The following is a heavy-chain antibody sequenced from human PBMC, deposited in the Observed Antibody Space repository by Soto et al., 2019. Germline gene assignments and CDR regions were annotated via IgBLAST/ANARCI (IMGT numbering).Heavy chain of an antibody. V-gene: IGHV4-59*01. CDR2: IHYSGST. CDR1: GGSIGNYY. Sequence: QVQLQESGPGLVKPSETLSLTCTVSGGSIGNYYWRWIRQPPGKGLELIGYIHYSGSTIYHPSLECRVTILVDTSKHQLSLSLTSGTAADTAIYYCAREYSSFEYWGRGAQVTVSS. CDR3: AREYSSFEY. J-gene: IGHJ4*02. D-gene: IGHD6-19*01.